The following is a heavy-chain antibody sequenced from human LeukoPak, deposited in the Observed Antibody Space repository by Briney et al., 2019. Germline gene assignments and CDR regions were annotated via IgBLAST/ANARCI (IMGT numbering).Heavy chain of an antibody. Sequence: GASLKISCKGSGYSFTSYWIGWVRQMPGKGLEWMGIIYPGDSDTIYSPSFQGQVPISVDKSISTAYLQWSSLKASDTAMYYCARGDAVRFGELLSPPFDYWGQGTLVTVSS. D-gene: IGHD3-10*01. CDR3: ARGDAVRFGELLSPPFDY. V-gene: IGHV5-51*01. J-gene: IGHJ4*02. CDR1: GYSFTSYW. CDR2: IYPGDSDT.